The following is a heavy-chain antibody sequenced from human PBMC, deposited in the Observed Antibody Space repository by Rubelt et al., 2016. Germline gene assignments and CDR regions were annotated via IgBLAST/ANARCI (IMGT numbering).Heavy chain of an antibody. V-gene: IGHV3-23*04. D-gene: IGHD3-3*01. CDR1: GFTFSSYA. Sequence: EVQLVESGGGLVQPGGSLRLSCAASGFTFSSYAMSWVRQAPGKGPEWVSAISGTGGSTYYADSVKGRFTITRDNSKNTLDLQMNGLRAEDTAVYYCAKGRRITMLTLMDVWGQGTTVTVSS. CDR2: ISGTGGST. J-gene: IGHJ6*02. CDR3: AKGRRITMLTLMDV.